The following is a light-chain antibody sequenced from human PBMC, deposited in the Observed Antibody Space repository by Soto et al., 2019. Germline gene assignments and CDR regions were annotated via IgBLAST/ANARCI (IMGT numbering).Light chain of an antibody. CDR1: QGVSSY. Sequence: EIVLTQSPATLSLSPGERATLSCRASQGVSSYLAWYQQKPGQAPRLLNYDASNRATGIPARFSGSGPGTDFTLTISSLEPEDFAVYYCQQRSNWVTFGPGTKVDIK. CDR3: QQRSNWVT. CDR2: DAS. J-gene: IGKJ3*01. V-gene: IGKV3D-11*01.